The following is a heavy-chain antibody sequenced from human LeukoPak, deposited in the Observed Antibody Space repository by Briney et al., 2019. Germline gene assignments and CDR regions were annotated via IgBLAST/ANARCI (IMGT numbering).Heavy chain of an antibody. J-gene: IGHJ4*02. CDR1: GFTFTSYA. CDR3: ARGGDSSGWPFDY. D-gene: IGHD6-19*01. V-gene: IGHV3-21*01. Sequence: GGSLRLSCAASGFTFTSYAMSWVRQAPGKGLEWVSSISSSSSYIYYADSVKGRFTISRDNAKNSLYLQMNSLRAEDTAVYYCARGGDSSGWPFDYWGQGTLVTVSS. CDR2: ISSSSSYI.